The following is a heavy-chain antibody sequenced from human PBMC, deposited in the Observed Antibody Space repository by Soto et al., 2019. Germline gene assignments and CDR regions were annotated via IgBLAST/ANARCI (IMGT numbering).Heavy chain of an antibody. CDR2: IYYSGST. J-gene: IGHJ4*02. CDR1: GGSISSSSYY. D-gene: IGHD3-22*01. Sequence: SETLSLTCTVSGGSISSSSYYWGWIRQPPGKGLEWIGSIYYSGSTYYNPSLKSRVTISVDTSKNQFSLKLSSVTAADTAVYYCARIGITMIVGAEESPTEFFDYWGQGTLVTVSS. CDR3: ARIGITMIVGAEESPTEFFDY. V-gene: IGHV4-39*01.